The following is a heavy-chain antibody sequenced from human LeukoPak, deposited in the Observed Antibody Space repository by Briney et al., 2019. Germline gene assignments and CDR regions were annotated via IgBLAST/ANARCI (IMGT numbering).Heavy chain of an antibody. Sequence: SETLSLTCTVSGGSISSGGYYWRWIRQHPGKGLEWIGYIYYSGSTYYNPSLKSRVTISVDTSKNQFSLKLSSVTAADTAVYYCAREAYQLLSWFDPWGQGTLSPSPQ. CDR1: GGSISSGGYY. D-gene: IGHD2-2*01. J-gene: IGHJ5*02. CDR3: AREAYQLLSWFDP. V-gene: IGHV4-31*03. CDR2: IYYSGST.